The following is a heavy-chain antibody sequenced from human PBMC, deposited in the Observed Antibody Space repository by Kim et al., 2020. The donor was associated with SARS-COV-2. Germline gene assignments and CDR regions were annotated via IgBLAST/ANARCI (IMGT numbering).Heavy chain of an antibody. CDR3: ARDRGRDSGYDLGYVDY. J-gene: IGHJ4*02. V-gene: IGHV4-59*01. D-gene: IGHD5-12*01. Sequence: PTLKRRVTISVDTSKNQFSLKLSSVTAADTAVYCCARDRGRDSGYDLGYVDYWGQGTLVTVSS.